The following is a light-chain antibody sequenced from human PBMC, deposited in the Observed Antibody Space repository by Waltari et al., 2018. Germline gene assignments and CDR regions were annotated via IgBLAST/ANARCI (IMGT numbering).Light chain of an antibody. V-gene: IGKV1-39*01. CDR1: QNIRTP. CDR2: GAS. Sequence: DIQMTQSPSSLSASVGDTVTVTCRASQNIRTPLNWYQQKPATAPKLLIYGASTLQRGVPSRFSGSASGTDFTLTVTNLQPDDFAVYFCQQSFSSPWTFGQGTRV. CDR3: QQSFSSPWT. J-gene: IGKJ1*01.